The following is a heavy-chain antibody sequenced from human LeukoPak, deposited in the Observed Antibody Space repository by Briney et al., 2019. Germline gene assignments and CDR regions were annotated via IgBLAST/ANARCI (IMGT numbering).Heavy chain of an antibody. V-gene: IGHV4-34*01. CDR3: ARAVPRPFDY. CDR2: INHSGST. D-gene: IGHD2-2*01. J-gene: IGHJ4*02. Sequence: SETLSLTCAVYGGSFSGYYWSWIRQPPGKGLEWIGEINHSGSTNYNPSLKSRVTISVDTSKNQFSLKLSSVTAADTAVYYCARAVPRPFDYWGQGTLVTDSS. CDR1: GGSFSGYY.